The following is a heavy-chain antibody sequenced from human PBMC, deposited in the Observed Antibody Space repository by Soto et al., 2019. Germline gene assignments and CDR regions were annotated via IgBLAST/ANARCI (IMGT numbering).Heavy chain of an antibody. Sequence: SETLSLTCTVSGGSISSYYWSWIRQPPGKGLEWIGYIYYSGSTNYNPSLKSRVTISVDTSRNQFSLKLSSVTAADTAVYYCARLGSTYYDILTGSPTGYYGMDVWGQGTTVT. CDR1: GGSISSYY. CDR3: ARLGSTYYDILTGSPTGYYGMDV. D-gene: IGHD3-9*01. V-gene: IGHV4-59*08. CDR2: IYYSGST. J-gene: IGHJ6*02.